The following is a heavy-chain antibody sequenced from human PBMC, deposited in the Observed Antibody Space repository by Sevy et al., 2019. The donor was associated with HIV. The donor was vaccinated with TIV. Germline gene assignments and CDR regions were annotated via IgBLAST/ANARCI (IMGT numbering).Heavy chain of an antibody. CDR3: ASGTGV. CDR2: IIPSGGST. V-gene: IGHV1-46*01. Sequence: ASVKVSCKASGYTFTTYYMHWVRQAPGQWLEWMGIIIPSGGSTTYAQKFQGRITMTRDTSTSTAYMELSSLRSEDTAIYYCASGTGVWGQGTLVTVSS. J-gene: IGHJ4*02. D-gene: IGHD1-26*01. CDR1: GYTFTTYY.